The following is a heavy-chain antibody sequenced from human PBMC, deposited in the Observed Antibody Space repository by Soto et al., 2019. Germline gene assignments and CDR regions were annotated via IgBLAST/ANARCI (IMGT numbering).Heavy chain of an antibody. CDR2: IDPSDSQT. CDR1: GYSFAGYW. V-gene: IGHV5-10-1*01. Sequence: RGESLKISCKGSGYSFAGYWITWVRQKPGKGLEWMGRIDPSDSQTYYSPSFRGHVTISATKSITTVFLQWSSLRASDTAMYYCARQIYDSDTCSNFQYYFDSWGQGTPVTVS. CDR3: ARQIYDSDTCSNFQYYFDS. J-gene: IGHJ4*02. D-gene: IGHD3-22*01.